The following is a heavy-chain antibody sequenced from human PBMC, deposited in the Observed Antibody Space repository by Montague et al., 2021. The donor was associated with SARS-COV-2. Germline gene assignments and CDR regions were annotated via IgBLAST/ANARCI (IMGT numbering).Heavy chain of an antibody. V-gene: IGHV4-34*01. CDR3: ARGTLSVNMALVVLLGGLYYFDS. D-gene: IGHD4/OR15-4a*01. Sequence: SETLSLTCAVSGGSISNHNSGWVRKRTRQEPGQKGKWNDGCSTNNNPSLQSRVTISVDTSKNQCSLRLSSVTAADTAVYYCARGTLSVNMALVVLLGGLYYFDSGGQGTLVAVAS. CDR2: WNDGCST. CDR1: GGSISNHN. J-gene: IGHJ4*02.